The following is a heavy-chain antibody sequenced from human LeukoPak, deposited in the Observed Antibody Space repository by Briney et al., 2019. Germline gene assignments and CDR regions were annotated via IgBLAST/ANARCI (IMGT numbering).Heavy chain of an antibody. D-gene: IGHD2-21*02. CDR3: TTLLGDTPYGMDV. CDR1: GFTFSNAW. CDR2: IKSKTDGGTT. J-gene: IGHJ6*02. V-gene: IGHV3-15*01. Sequence: PGGSLRLSCAASGFTFSNAWMSWVRQAPGNGLEWVGRIKSKTDGGTTDYAAPVKGRFTISRDDSKNTLYLQMNSLKTEDTAVYYCTTLLGDTPYGMDVWGQGTTVTVSS.